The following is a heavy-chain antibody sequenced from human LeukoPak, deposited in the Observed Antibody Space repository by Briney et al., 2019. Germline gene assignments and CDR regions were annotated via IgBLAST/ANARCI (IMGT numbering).Heavy chain of an antibody. J-gene: IGHJ4*02. D-gene: IGHD1-26*01. CDR2: INPNSGGT. CDR1: GSTFTRYY. Sequence: ASVKVSCKASGSTFTRYYIHWVRQAPGQGLEWMGWINPNSGGTNYAQKFQGRVTMTRDTSISTAYMELSRLRSDDTAVYYCARVRPGSYLRDFDYWGQGTLVTVSS. V-gene: IGHV1-2*02. CDR3: ARVRPGSYLRDFDY.